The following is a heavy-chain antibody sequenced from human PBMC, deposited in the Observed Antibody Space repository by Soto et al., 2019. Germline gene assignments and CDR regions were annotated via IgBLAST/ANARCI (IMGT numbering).Heavy chain of an antibody. CDR3: ARDGYSSSWSNY. D-gene: IGHD6-13*01. Sequence: QVQLVQSGAEVKKPGSSVKVSCKASGGNFSSYTISWVRQAPGQGLEWMGRIIPILGIANYAQKFQGRVTITADKSTSTAYMELSSLRSEDTAVYYCARDGYSSSWSNYWGQGTLVTVSS. J-gene: IGHJ4*02. CDR1: GGNFSSYT. V-gene: IGHV1-69*08. CDR2: IIPILGIA.